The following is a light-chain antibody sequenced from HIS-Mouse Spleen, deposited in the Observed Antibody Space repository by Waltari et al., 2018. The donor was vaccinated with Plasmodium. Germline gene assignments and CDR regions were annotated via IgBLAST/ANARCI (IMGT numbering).Light chain of an antibody. CDR2: GNS. V-gene: IGLV1-40*01. CDR1: SSNNGDGYD. J-gene: IGLJ1*01. CDR3: QSYDSSLSGYV. Sequence: QSVLTQPPSVSGAPGQRVTIPCTGSSSNNGDGYDVHWYQQLPGTAPKLLIYGNSNRPSGVPDRFSGSKSGTSASLAITGLQAEDEADYYCQSYDSSLSGYVFGTGTKVTVL.